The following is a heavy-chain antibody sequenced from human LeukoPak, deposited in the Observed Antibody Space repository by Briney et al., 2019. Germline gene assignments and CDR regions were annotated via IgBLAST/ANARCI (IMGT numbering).Heavy chain of an antibody. Sequence: GGSLRLSCAAPGFTFSSYSMNWVRQAPGKGLEWVSSISSSSSYIYYADSVKGRFTISRDNAKNSLYLQMNSLRAEDTAVYHCARGSFNWNDPGDYWGQGTLVTVSS. CDR3: ARGSFNWNDPGDY. V-gene: IGHV3-21*01. D-gene: IGHD1-20*01. CDR1: GFTFSSYS. J-gene: IGHJ4*02. CDR2: ISSSSSYI.